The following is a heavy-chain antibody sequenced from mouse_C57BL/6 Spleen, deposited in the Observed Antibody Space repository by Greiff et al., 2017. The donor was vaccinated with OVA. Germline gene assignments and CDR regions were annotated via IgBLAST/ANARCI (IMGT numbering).Heavy chain of an antibody. CDR1: GYAFTNYL. CDR3: ARWAGNGCSRFAY. Sequence: QVQLQQSGAELVRPGTSVKVSCKASGYAFTNYLIEWVKQRPGQGLEWIGVINPGSGGTNYNEKFKGKATLTADKSSSTAYMQLGSLTSEDSAVYVCARWAGNGCSRFAYWGQGTLVTVSA. D-gene: IGHD2-2*01. J-gene: IGHJ3*01. CDR2: INPGSGGT. V-gene: IGHV1-54*01.